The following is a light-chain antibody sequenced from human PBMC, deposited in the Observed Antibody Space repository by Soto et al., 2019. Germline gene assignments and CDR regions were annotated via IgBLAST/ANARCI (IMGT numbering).Light chain of an antibody. V-gene: IGKV3-15*01. CDR2: GAS. CDR1: HSVSSN. J-gene: IGKJ1*01. CDR3: QQYKKWPWT. Sequence: EMVMTQSPATLSVSPGERATLSCRASHSVSSNLAWYQQKPGQAPRLLIYGASTRATGIPARFSGSGSRTEFTLTITSLQSEDFAVYYCQQYKKWPWTFGQGTKVDIK.